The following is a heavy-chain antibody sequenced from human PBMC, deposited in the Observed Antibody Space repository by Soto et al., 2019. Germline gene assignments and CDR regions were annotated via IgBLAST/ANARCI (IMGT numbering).Heavy chain of an antibody. V-gene: IGHV3-33*01. D-gene: IGHD6-13*01. CDR3: ARRHSSRASDY. Sequence: QVQLVESGGGVVQPGRSLRLSCAASGFTFSSYGMHWVRQAPGKGLEWVAVIWYDGSNKYYADSVKGRFTISRDNSKNTLYLQMNSLRAEVTAVYYCARRHSSRASDYWGQGTLVTVSS. CDR2: IWYDGSNK. CDR1: GFTFSSYG. J-gene: IGHJ4*02.